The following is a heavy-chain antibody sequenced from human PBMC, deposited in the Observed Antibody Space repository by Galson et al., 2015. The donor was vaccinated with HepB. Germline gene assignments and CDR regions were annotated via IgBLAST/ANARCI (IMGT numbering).Heavy chain of an antibody. Sequence: PLRLSCAASGFTFSSYEMNWVRQAPGKGLEWVSYITSSGSTIYYADSVKGRLTISRDNAKNSLFLQKNSLRSEYTAVYYCARGGYTYGYRGADYWCQGTLVTVSS. CDR1: GFTFSSYE. J-gene: IGHJ4*02. V-gene: IGHV3-48*03. CDR2: ITSSGSTI. CDR3: ARGGYTYGYRGADY. D-gene: IGHD5-18*01.